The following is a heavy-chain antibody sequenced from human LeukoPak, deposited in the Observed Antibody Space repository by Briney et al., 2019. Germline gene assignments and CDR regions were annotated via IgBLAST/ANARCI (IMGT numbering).Heavy chain of an antibody. V-gene: IGHV3-74*01. Sequence: QPGGSLRLSCAASGFTFSSYWMHWVRQAPGKGLVWVSRINSDGSSTSYADSVKGRLTISRDNAKNTPYLQMNSLRAEDTAVYYCARASSSIAACPVFYWGQGTLVTVSS. D-gene: IGHD6-6*01. CDR3: ARASSSIAACPVFY. CDR1: GFTFSSYW. CDR2: INSDGSST. J-gene: IGHJ4*02.